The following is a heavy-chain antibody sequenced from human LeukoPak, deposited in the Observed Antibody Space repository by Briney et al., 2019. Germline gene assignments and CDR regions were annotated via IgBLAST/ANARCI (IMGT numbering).Heavy chain of an antibody. Sequence: GGSLRLSCAASGFTFSAYYMSWIRQAPGKGLEWVSYISNGGDTIYYADSVKGRFTISKDNARNSLYLQMNSLRAEDTAVYYCARVNIGIATLDYWGQGTLVTVSS. J-gene: IGHJ4*02. V-gene: IGHV3-11*01. CDR2: ISNGGDTI. CDR3: ARVNIGIATLDY. D-gene: IGHD6-13*01. CDR1: GFTFSAYY.